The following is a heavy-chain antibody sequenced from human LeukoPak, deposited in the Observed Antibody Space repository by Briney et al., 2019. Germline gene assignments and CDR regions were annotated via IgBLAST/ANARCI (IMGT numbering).Heavy chain of an antibody. V-gene: IGHV3-21*01. CDR3: AALTGPFFAY. Sequence: GGSLRLSCAASGFTFSSYSMNWVRQAAGKGMEWVSSISSSSSYIYYADSVKGRFTISRDNAKTSLYLQMNSLRAEDTAVYYCAALTGPFFAYWGQGTLVTVSS. J-gene: IGHJ4*02. D-gene: IGHD1-14*01. CDR2: ISSSSSYI. CDR1: GFTFSSYS.